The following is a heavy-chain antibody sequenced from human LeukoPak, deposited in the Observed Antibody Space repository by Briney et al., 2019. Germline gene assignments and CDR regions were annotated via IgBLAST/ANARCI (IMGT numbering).Heavy chain of an antibody. V-gene: IGHV4-4*07. CDR2: IHTSGST. D-gene: IGHD6-13*01. CDR3: ASKTIIAAAGTGAFDI. Sequence: SETLSLTCTVSGDSISSYYWSWVRQPAGKGLEWIGRIHTSGSTNHNPSLTSRVTMSVDTSKNQFSLKLTSVTAADTAVYYCASKTIIAAAGTGAFDIWGQGTMVTVS. CDR1: GDSISSYY. J-gene: IGHJ3*02.